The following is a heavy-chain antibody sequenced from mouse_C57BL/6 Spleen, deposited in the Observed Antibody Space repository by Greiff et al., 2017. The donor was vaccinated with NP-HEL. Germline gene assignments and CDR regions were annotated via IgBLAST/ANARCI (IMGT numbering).Heavy chain of an antibody. J-gene: IGHJ3*01. D-gene: IGHD2-4*01. CDR3: ARGGPYDYDSY. Sequence: QVQLKQPGAELVRPGTSVKLSCKASGYTFTSYWMHWVKQRPGQGLEWIGVIDPSDSYTNYTQKFKGKATLTVDTSSSTAYMQLSSLTSEDSAVYYCARGGPYDYDSYGGKGTLVTVSA. CDR2: IDPSDSYT. CDR1: GYTFTSYW. V-gene: IGHV1-59*01.